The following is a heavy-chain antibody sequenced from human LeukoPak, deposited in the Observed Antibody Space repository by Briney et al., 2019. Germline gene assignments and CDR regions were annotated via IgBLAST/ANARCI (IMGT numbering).Heavy chain of an antibody. V-gene: IGHV6-1*01. CDR2: TYYRSKWYY. CDR1: GDSVSSISVA. CDR3: SLARSEYHYGMDV. Sequence: SQTLSLTCAISGDSVSSISVAWNWIRQSPSRGLEWLGRTYYRSKWYYEYAVSVNSRINISPDTFKNQFSLQLTSVTPEDTAVYYCSLARSEYHYGMDVWGQGTTVTVSS. J-gene: IGHJ6*02.